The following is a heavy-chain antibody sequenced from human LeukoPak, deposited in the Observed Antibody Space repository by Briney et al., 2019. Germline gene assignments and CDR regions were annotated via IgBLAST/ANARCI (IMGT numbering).Heavy chain of an antibody. CDR2: IIPIFGTA. CDR1: GGTFSSYA. J-gene: IGHJ5*02. Sequence: VASVKVSCKASGGTFSSYAISWVRQAPGQGLEWMGGIIPIFGTANYAQKFQGRVTITTDESTSTAYMELSSLRSEDTAVYYCASRAGDEYSSPNWFDPWGQGTLVTVSS. V-gene: IGHV1-69*05. D-gene: IGHD6-6*01. CDR3: ASRAGDEYSSPNWFDP.